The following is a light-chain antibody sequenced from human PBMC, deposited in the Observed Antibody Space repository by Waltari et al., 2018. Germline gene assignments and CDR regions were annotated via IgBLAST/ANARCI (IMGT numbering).Light chain of an antibody. J-gene: IGLJ2*01. Sequence: QSVLTQPPSASGTPGQRVTISCSGSSSNIGSNYVYWYQQLPGTAPKLLIYRNNQRAAGVPDRCSGSKSGASASLAISGLRSEEEADYYCAAWDDSLSGRVFGGGTKLTVL. CDR1: SSNIGSNY. CDR2: RNN. CDR3: AAWDDSLSGRV. V-gene: IGLV1-47*01.